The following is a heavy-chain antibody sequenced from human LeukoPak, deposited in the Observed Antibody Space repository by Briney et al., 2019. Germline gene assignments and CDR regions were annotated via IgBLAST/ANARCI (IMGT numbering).Heavy chain of an antibody. J-gene: IGHJ6*03. CDR3: ARYIAVAGIYYYYYMDV. CDR1: GGSFSGYY. D-gene: IGHD6-19*01. V-gene: IGHV4-34*01. CDR2: INHSGST. Sequence: SETLSLTCAVYGGSFSGYYWSWIRQPPGKGLEWIGEINHSGSTNYNPSLKSRVTISLDTSKNQSSLKLSTVTAADTAVYYCARYIAVAGIYYYYYMDVWGKGTTVTISS.